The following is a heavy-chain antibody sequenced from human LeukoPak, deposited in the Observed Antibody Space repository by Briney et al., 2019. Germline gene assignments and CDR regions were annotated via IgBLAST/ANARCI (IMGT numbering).Heavy chain of an antibody. Sequence: GRSLRLSCAASRFTFSSYSMNWVRQAPGKGLEWVAFIHYDGSNNYYADSVKGRFTISRDNSKNTLYLQMNTLRADDTAVYYCAKDHGSSDWYYFDYWGQGTLVTVSS. D-gene: IGHD6-13*01. J-gene: IGHJ4*02. CDR2: IHYDGSNN. CDR3: AKDHGSSDWYYFDY. CDR1: RFTFSSYS. V-gene: IGHV3-30*02.